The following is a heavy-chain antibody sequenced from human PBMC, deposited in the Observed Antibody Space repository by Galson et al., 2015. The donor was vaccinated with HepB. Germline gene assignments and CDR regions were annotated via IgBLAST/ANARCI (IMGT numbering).Heavy chain of an antibody. CDR2: FYTRGSP. CDR3: ARDRYDYFFDY. D-gene: IGHD1-1*01. CDR1: GVSISRHY. V-gene: IGHV4-4*07. Sequence: EHLSLTCTVSGVSISRHYWSGIRQPAWKGREWIRRFYTRGSPDYNPSLRSRITMSVDPSKNQFSLKLTSATAADTAVYYCARDRYDYFFDYWGLGTLVTVSS. J-gene: IGHJ4*02.